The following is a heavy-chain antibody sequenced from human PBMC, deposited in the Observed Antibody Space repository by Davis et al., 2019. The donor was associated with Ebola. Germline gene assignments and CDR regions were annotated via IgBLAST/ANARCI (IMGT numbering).Heavy chain of an antibody. V-gene: IGHV3-33*08. CDR1: GFTFSNAW. CDR3: AGLAHYYDSSGDAFDI. CDR2: IWYDGSNK. J-gene: IGHJ3*02. D-gene: IGHD3-22*01. Sequence: GGSLRLSCAASGFTFSNAWMNWVRQAPGKGLEWVAVIWYDGSNKYYADSVKGRFTISRDNSKNTLYLQMNSLRAEDTAVYYCAGLAHYYDSSGDAFDIWGQGTMVTVSS.